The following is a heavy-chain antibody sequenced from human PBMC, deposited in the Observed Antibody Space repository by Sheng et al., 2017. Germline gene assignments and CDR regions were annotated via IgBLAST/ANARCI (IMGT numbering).Heavy chain of an antibody. Sequence: QVQLVQSGAEVKKPGSSVKVSCKASGGTFSSYTISWVRQAPGQGLEWMGRIIPILGIANYAQKFQGRVTITADKSTSTAYMELSSLRSEDTAVYYCARGATYYYGSGSPYYYYYMDVWGKGTTVTVSS. V-gene: IGHV1-69*02. J-gene: IGHJ6*03. CDR2: IIPILGIA. D-gene: IGHD3-10*01. CDR1: GGTFSSYT. CDR3: ARGATYYYGSGSPYYYYYMDV.